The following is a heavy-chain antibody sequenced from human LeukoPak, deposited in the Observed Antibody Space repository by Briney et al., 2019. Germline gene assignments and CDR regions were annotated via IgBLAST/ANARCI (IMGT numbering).Heavy chain of an antibody. J-gene: IGHJ4*02. D-gene: IGHD3-9*01. CDR3: ARGQYDILTGLPLPDS. Sequence: PGGSLRLSCAASGFTVSSNYMSWVRQAPGKGLEWVSFIYSGGGTYYADSVKGRFTISRDNAKNSLYLQMNSLRPEDTAVYYCARGQYDILTGLPLPDSWGQGTLVTVSS. CDR2: IYSGGGT. CDR1: GFTVSSNY. V-gene: IGHV3-66*01.